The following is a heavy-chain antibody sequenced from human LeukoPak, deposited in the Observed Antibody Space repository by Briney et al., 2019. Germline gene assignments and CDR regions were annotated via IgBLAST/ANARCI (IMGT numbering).Heavy chain of an antibody. CDR2: IRGSGGTT. V-gene: IGHV3-23*01. CDR3: ANDLPGRTWFDT. Sequence: GGSLRLSRAASGFTFSSHSMSWVRQAPGQGLEWVSSIRGSGGTTYYADSVQGRSTISRDNSKNTLYLQMNSLRAEDTAIYYCANDLPGRTWFDTWGQGTLVTVSS. D-gene: IGHD3/OR15-3a*01. J-gene: IGHJ5*02. CDR1: GFTFSSHS.